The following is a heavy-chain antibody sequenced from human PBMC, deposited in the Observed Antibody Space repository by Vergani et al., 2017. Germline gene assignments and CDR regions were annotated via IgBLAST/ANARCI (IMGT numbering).Heavy chain of an antibody. CDR1: GFIFSIYT. J-gene: IGHJ5*02. CDR2: TWYDGNNK. V-gene: IGHV3-33*08. D-gene: IGHD1-14*01. Sequence: VQLVESGGGLVQPGGSLRLSCAASGFIFSIYTMNWVRQAPGKGLEWVAVTWYDGNNKQYADSVKGRFTISRDNSKSTMYLQMNSLRDEDTGVYYCARDLRLLYNRFDPWGQGTLVTVSS. CDR3: ARDLRLLYNRFDP.